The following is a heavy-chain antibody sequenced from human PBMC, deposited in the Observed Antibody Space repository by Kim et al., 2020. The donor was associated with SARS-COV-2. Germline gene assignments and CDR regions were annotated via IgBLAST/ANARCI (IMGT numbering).Heavy chain of an antibody. D-gene: IGHD2-15*01. J-gene: IGHJ4*02. V-gene: IGHV4-39*01. CDR3: ARHSSRGRPDSVTK. Sequence: NPSLKRRVTISVDTSKNQFSLKRSSVTAADTAVYCCARHSSRGRPDSVTKWGQGTLVTVSS.